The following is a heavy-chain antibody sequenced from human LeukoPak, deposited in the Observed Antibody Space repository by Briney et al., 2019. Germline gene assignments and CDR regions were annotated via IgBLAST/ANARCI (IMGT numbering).Heavy chain of an antibody. CDR2: ISGSGGST. V-gene: IGHV3-23*01. J-gene: IGHJ4*02. Sequence: PGGSLRLSCAASGFTFSSYAMSWVRQAPGKGLEWVSAISGSGGSTYYADSVKGRFTISRDNSKNTLYLQMNSLRPEDTAVYYCAKDRDYYDSSPDYWGQGTLVTVSS. CDR1: GFTFSSYA. CDR3: AKDRDYYDSSPDY. D-gene: IGHD3-22*01.